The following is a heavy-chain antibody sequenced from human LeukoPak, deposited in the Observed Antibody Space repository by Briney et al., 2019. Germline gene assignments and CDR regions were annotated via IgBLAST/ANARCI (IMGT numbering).Heavy chain of an antibody. Sequence: GSLRLSCAASGFTFNNYAMSWVRQAPGKGLEWVSVITLSGGSTYYADSVKGRFTISRDNSKSTLYLQMSSLRAEDTAVYHCAKAVVGGTAPDYWGQGTLVTVSS. CDR1: GFTFNNYA. D-gene: IGHD6-19*01. J-gene: IGHJ4*02. CDR3: AKAVVGGTAPDY. V-gene: IGHV3-23*01. CDR2: ITLSGGST.